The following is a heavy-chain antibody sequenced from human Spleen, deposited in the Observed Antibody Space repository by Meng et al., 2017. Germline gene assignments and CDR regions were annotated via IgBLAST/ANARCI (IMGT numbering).Heavy chain of an antibody. D-gene: IGHD2-8*01. CDR1: GFTFSTHA. V-gene: IGHV3-30*01. CDR2: ILYDGNNK. J-gene: IGHJ6*02. Sequence: GGSLRLSCAASGFTFSTHAMHWVRQAPGKGLEWVAVILYDGNNKYYADSVKGRFTISRDNSKNTLYLQLNSLRAEDTAVYYCARDYLGDTNYYYYYGVDVWGQGTTVTVSS. CDR3: ARDYLGDTNYYYYYGVDV.